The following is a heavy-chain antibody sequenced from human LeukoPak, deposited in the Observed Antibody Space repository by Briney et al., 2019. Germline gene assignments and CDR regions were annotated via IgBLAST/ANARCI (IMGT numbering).Heavy chain of an antibody. D-gene: IGHD4-17*01. J-gene: IGHJ5*02. CDR3: TRDTGTTGEVKFDP. CDR1: GGSIRSTTYY. Sequence: PSETLSLTCSVSGGSIRSTTYYWGWIRQPPGKGLEWIGSIYYSGNTYYSPSLMSRVTISVDTSKNQFSLNLSSVTAADTAVYYCTRDTGTTGEVKFDPWGQGTLVTVSS. V-gene: IGHV4-39*07. CDR2: IYYSGNT.